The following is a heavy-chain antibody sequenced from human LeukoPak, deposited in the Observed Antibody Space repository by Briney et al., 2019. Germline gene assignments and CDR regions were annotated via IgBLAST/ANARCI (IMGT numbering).Heavy chain of an antibody. V-gene: IGHV4-59*08. CDR3: ARHLDYYGSGSYEY. J-gene: IGHJ4*02. CDR2: ISYSGST. Sequence: SETLSLTCAVSGGSISPYHWTWIRQPPGKGLEWIGYISYSGSTNYNPSLKSRVTISIDTSKSQFSLKLSSVTAADTAVYYCARHLDYYGSGSYEYWGQGTLVAVSS. D-gene: IGHD3-10*01. CDR1: GGSISPYH.